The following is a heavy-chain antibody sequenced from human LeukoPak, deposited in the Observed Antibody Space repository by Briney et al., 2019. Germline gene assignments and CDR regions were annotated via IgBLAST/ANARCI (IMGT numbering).Heavy chain of an antibody. V-gene: IGHV3-23*01. Sequence: HPGGSLRLSCAASGFTFTDYPMSWLRQAPGKGVEWVSALTRSGGDTYHADTVKGRFTISRDNSKNTLYLQMNSLRAEDTAVYYCAKDRNDCSSSSCYYYYMDVWGRGTTVTVSS. J-gene: IGHJ6*03. CDR2: LTRSGGDT. D-gene: IGHD2-2*01. CDR3: AKDRNDCSSSSCYYYYMDV. CDR1: GFTFTDYP.